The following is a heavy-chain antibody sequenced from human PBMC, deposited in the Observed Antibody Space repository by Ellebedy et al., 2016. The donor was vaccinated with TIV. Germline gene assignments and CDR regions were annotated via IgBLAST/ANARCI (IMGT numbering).Heavy chain of an antibody. CDR3: EGSGWFVVDH. CDR1: GGSLSSSGYY. V-gene: IGHV4-39*06. Sequence: MPSETLSFTCSVSGGSLSSSGYYWGXLLQPPGKGLEWSASIHYTGSTYYNPSLKSRVTISIDTSKNQFPLNLNSVTAAATAVYYCEGSGWFVVDHWGQGTPVTVSS. CDR2: IHYTGST. D-gene: IGHD6-19*01. J-gene: IGHJ4*02.